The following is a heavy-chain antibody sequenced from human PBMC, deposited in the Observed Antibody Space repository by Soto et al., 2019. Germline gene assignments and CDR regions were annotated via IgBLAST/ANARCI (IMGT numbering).Heavy chain of an antibody. CDR3: ARLGPTTVPTSYFTGKYNGMDV. CDR1: GGSISIGDYY. J-gene: IGHJ6*02. V-gene: IGHV4-30-4*01. CDR2: IYYSGST. D-gene: IGHD4-17*01. Sequence: PSETLSVTCTVSGGSISIGDYYWSWIRQPPGKGLEWIGYIYYSGSTYYNPSLRSRLTISVDTSKNQFSLKLSSVTAADTAVYCCARLGPTTVPTSYFTGKYNGMDVWGQGTTVTVSS.